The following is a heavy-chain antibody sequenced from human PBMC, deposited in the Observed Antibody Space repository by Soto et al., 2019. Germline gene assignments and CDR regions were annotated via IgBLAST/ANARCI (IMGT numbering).Heavy chain of an antibody. D-gene: IGHD6-13*01. V-gene: IGHV3-33*01. CDR2: IWYDGSNK. Sequence: QVQLVESGGGVVQPGRSLRLSCAASGFTFSSYGMHWVRQAPGKGLEWVAVIWYDGSNKYYADSVKGRFTISRDNSKNTLYLQMNSLRAEDTAVYYFARGMGEKEQLAAFDYWGQGTLVTVSS. CDR3: ARGMGEKEQLAAFDY. J-gene: IGHJ4*02. CDR1: GFTFSSYG.